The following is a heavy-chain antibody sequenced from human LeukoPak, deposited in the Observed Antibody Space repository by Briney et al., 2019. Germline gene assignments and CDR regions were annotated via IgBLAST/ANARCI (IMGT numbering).Heavy chain of an antibody. J-gene: IGHJ5*02. D-gene: IGHD5-12*01. V-gene: IGHV3-11*04. Sequence: GGSLRLSCAASGFTFSDYYMSWIRQAPGKGLEWVSYISSSGSTIYYVDSVKGRFTISRDNAKNSLYLQMNSLRAEDTAVYYCTTDLYSGYEPWGQGTLVTVSS. CDR2: ISSSGSTI. CDR1: GFTFSDYY. CDR3: TTDLYSGYEP.